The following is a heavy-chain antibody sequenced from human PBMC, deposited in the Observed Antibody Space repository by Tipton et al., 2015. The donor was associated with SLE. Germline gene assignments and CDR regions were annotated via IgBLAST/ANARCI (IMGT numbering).Heavy chain of an antibody. CDR2: VNHSGST. Sequence: TLSLTCAVYGGSFSDYFWTWIRQSPGKGLEWIGEVNHSGSTDCHPSLKSRVTMSVDTSKNQFSLKLTSVTAADTALYYCARCTIFGVVRGSFDSWGQGTLVTVS. V-gene: IGHV4-34*01. CDR1: GGSFSDYF. CDR3: ARCTIFGVVRGSFDS. J-gene: IGHJ4*02. D-gene: IGHD3-3*01.